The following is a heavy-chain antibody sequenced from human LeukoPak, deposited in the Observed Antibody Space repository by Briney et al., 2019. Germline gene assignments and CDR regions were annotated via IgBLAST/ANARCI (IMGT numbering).Heavy chain of an antibody. J-gene: IGHJ4*02. CDR1: GGSISSYY. Sequence: SETLSLTCTVSGGSISSYYWSWIRQPPGKGLEWIGSIYYSGSTNYNPSLKSRVTISVDTSKNQFSLKLSSVTAADTAVYYCAREGIAARRIFDYWGQGTLVTVSS. CDR2: IYYSGST. V-gene: IGHV4-59*01. CDR3: AREGIAARRIFDY. D-gene: IGHD6-6*01.